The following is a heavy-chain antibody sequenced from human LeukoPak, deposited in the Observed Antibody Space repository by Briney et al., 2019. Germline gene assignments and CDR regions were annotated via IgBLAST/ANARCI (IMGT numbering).Heavy chain of an antibody. V-gene: IGHV1-69*13. CDR1: GGTFSSYA. J-gene: IGHJ4*02. D-gene: IGHD3-10*01. CDR3: ASPTAGSGKHFDY. CDR2: IIPIFGTA. Sequence: ASVKVSCKASGGTFSSYAVSWVRQAPGQGLEWMGGIIPIFGTANYAQKFQGRVTIIADESTSTAYMELSSLRSEDTAVYYCASPTAGSGKHFDYWGQGTLVTVSS.